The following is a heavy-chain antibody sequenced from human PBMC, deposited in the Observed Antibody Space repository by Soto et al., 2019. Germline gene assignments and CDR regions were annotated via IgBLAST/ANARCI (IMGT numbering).Heavy chain of an antibody. CDR1: GFPFCRYC. Sequence: PGGSLSPFCAASGFPFCRYCMDWVRPAPGKGLEWVSSISSSSSYIYYADSVKGRFTISRDNAKNSLYLQMNSLRAEDTAVYYCARDFSDSSGWYWNGFDPWGQGTLVTVSS. D-gene: IGHD6-19*01. CDR2: ISSSSSYI. J-gene: IGHJ5*02. CDR3: ARDFSDSSGWYWNGFDP. V-gene: IGHV3-21*01.